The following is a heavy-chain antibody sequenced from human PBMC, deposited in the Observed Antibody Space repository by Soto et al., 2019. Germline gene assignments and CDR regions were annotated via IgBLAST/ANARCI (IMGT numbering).Heavy chain of an antibody. J-gene: IGHJ4*02. CDR2: IIPIFGTA. CDR1: GGTFSSYA. V-gene: IGHV1-69*13. D-gene: IGHD3-22*01. Sequence: SVKVSCKASGGTFSSYAISWVRQAPGQGLEWMGGIIPIFGTANYAQKFQGRVTITADESTSTAYMELSSLRSEDTAVYYCARAEYYYDSSGYYPPVNFDYWGQGTLVTVSS. CDR3: ARAEYYYDSSGYYPPVNFDY.